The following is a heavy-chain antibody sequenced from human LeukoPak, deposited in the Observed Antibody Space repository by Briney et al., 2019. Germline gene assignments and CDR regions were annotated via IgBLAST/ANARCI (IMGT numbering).Heavy chain of an antibody. J-gene: IGHJ5*02. Sequence: GEPRNIPGILSGHSITRSSLSWLRHMSATALERMAWIDPSDSYTNYSPSFQGHITISADKSISTAYLQWSSLKASDTAMYYCARRMVRGVNWFDPWGQGTLVTVSS. D-gene: IGHD3-10*01. CDR1: GHSITRSS. CDR2: IDPSDSYT. CDR3: ARRMVRGVNWFDP. V-gene: IGHV5-10-1*01.